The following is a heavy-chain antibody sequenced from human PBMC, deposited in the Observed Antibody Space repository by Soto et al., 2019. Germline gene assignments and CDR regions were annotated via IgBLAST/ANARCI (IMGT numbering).Heavy chain of an antibody. CDR1: GYTFTGYY. J-gene: IGHJ4*02. CDR2: INPNSGGT. V-gene: IGHV1-2*02. D-gene: IGHD3-10*01. Sequence: QVQLVQSGAEVKKPGASVKVSCKASGYTFTGYYMHWVRQAPGQGLEWMGWINPNSGGTNYAQKFQGRVTMTRDTSISTAYMELSRLRSDDTAVYYCARVATALWFGETRYRYFDYWGQGTLVTVSS. CDR3: ARVATALWFGETRYRYFDY.